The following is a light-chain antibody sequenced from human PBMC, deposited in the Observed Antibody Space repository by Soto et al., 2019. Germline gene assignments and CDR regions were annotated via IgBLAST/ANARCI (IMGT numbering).Light chain of an antibody. CDR1: SRDVGGYNY. CDR2: EVS. CDR3: SSYTSSKTRV. V-gene: IGLV2-14*01. J-gene: IGLJ1*01. Sequence: QSVLTQPASVSGSPGQSITISCTGTSRDVGGYNYVSWYQQHPGKAPKLMIYEVSNRPSGVSNRFSGSKSGNTASLTISGLQAEDEADYYCSSYTSSKTRVFGTGTKVTVL.